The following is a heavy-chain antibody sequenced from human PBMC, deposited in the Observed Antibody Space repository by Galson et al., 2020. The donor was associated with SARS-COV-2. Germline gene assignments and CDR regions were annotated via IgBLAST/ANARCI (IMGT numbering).Heavy chain of an antibody. CDR3: ARQGDKKTRGHDAFDI. J-gene: IGHJ3*02. D-gene: IGHD2-21*02. CDR1: GYSFTTYW. V-gene: IGHV5-51*01. Sequence: GESLKISCKGSGYSFTTYWIAWVRQMPGKGLEWMGIIHPRDSDTTYSPSFQGHLTISADKSISTVYLQWSGLKASDAAMYYCARQGDKKTRGHDAFDIWGQGTTVTVSS. CDR2: IHPRDSDT.